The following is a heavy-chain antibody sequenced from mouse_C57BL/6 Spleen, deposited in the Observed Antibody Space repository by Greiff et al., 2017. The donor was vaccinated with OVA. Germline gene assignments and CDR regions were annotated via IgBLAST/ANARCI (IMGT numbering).Heavy chain of an antibody. V-gene: IGHV1-81*01. D-gene: IGHD1-1*01. CDR2: IIPRSGNN. Sequence: VQLQQSGAELAKPGASVTLSCKVSGYSFTSDGLRRVKQRIGRDIEGRGVIIPRSGNNYYNENFKGKVTLTADKSSSPSYLELRSLTSEDSAVYFCARDYSGCPDFDYWGQGTTLTVSS. CDR1: GYSFTSDG. CDR3: ARDYSGCPDFDY. J-gene: IGHJ2*01.